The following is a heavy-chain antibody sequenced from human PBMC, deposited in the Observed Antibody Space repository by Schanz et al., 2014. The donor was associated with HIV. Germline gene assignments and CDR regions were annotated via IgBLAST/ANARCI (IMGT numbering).Heavy chain of an antibody. Sequence: QVQLVESGGGVVQPGRSLRLSCAASGFTFSTNDMHWVRQVPGKGLEWVAVISHNGNNDYYAESVKGRVTISRDNSKNTVYLQAKSLRPEDTAVYYCAKAGLFFGQLWLGFFDYWGQGAQVTVSS. J-gene: IGHJ4*02. CDR2: ISHNGNND. CDR3: AKAGLFFGQLWLGFFDY. D-gene: IGHD3-10*01. V-gene: IGHV3-30*18. CDR1: GFTFSTND.